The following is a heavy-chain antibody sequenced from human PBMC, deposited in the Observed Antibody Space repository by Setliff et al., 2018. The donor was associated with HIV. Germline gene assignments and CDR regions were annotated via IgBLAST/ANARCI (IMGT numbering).Heavy chain of an antibody. CDR1: GFSFSDAW. CDR3: AYYRDSTIHQDY. J-gene: IGHJ4*02. Sequence: GGSLRLSCAASGFSFSDAWMKWVRQAPGKGLEWVGRIKSKINGGTTDHAAPLKGRFTISRDDSKNTLYLQMNSLKTEDTAVYYCAYYRDSTIHQDYWGQGTLVTVSS. V-gene: IGHV3-15*07. D-gene: IGHD3-16*02. CDR2: IKSKINGGTT.